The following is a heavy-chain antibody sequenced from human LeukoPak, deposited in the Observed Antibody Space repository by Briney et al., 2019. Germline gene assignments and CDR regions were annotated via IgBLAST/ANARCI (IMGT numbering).Heavy chain of an antibody. CDR1: GGSISINDYF. J-gene: IGHJ4*02. D-gene: IGHD3-10*01. CDR3: ARDGYYYGSGSYMDY. CDR2: VSYRGDT. V-gene: IGHV4-39*07. Sequence: SETLSLTCAVSGGSISINDYFWAWIRQSPGKGLEWIGSVSYRGDTYYNPSLQSRVTMSVDTSKNQFSLKLSSVTAADTAVYYCARDGYYYGSGSYMDYWGQGTLVTVSS.